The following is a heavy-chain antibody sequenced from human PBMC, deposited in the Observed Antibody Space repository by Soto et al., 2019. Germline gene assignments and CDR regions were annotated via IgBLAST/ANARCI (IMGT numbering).Heavy chain of an antibody. CDR2: ISSSSSYT. Sequence: GGSLRLSCAASGFSFSSYAMHWIRQAPGKGLEWVSYISSSSSYTDYADSVKGRFTISRDNAKNSLYLQMNSLRAEDTAVYYCARGEWFFDYWGPGTLVTVSS. CDR1: GFSFSSYA. D-gene: IGHD3-3*01. J-gene: IGHJ4*02. V-gene: IGHV3-21*05. CDR3: ARGEWFFDY.